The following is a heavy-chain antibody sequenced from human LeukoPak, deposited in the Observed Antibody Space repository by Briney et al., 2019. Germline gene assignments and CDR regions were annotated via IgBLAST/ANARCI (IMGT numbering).Heavy chain of an antibody. CDR1: GFTFDNYA. CDR2: IYYSGSS. CDR3: ASGGNWSRHDH. D-gene: IGHD1-1*01. V-gene: IGHV4-59*01. J-gene: IGHJ4*02. Sequence: GSLRLSCAASGFTFDNYAMSWVRQPPGKGLEWIGYIYYSGSSYYNPSLKSRVTMSVDSSKNQFSLKLTSVTAADTAVYYCASGGNWSRHDHWGQGTLVTVSA.